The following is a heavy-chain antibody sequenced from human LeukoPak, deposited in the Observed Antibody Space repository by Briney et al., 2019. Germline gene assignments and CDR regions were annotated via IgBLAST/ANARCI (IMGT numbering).Heavy chain of an antibody. J-gene: IGHJ6*03. Sequence: QAGGSLRPSCAASGFTFSSYAMSWASQAPGKGLESVSAISGSGGRTYYADSVKGRLTIYTDNSKNTLYLQMNSLRAEDTAVYYCARALKELRRRIGGTTTFEYYHYTDVWGKGTTVTISS. CDR2: ISGSGGRT. CDR3: ARALKELRRRIGGTTTFEYYHYTDV. CDR1: GFTFSSYA. V-gene: IGHV3-23*01. D-gene: IGHD1-26*01.